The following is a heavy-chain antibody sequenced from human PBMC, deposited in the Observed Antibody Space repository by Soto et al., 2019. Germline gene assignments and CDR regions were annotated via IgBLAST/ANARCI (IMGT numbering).Heavy chain of an antibody. CDR3: ARDRRFCCSTSCPFHHGFDV. D-gene: IGHD2-2*01. V-gene: IGHV1-2*04. J-gene: IGHJ6*02. CDR1: GYTFTGYY. Sequence: ASVKVSCKASGYTFTGYYMHWVRQAPGQGLEWMGWINPNSGGTNYAQKFQGWVTMTRDTSISTAYMELSRLRSDDTAVYYCARDRRFCCSTSCPFHHGFDVWGQGTTVTVSS. CDR2: INPNSGGT.